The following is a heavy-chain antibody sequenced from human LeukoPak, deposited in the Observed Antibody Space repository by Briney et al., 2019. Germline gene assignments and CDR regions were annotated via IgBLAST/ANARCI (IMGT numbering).Heavy chain of an antibody. CDR2: IYSCGST. Sequence: GGSLRLSCAASGFTVSSNYMSWVRQAPGKGLEWGSVIYSCGSTYYADSVKGRFTISRDNYKNTLYLQMNSLRAEDTAVYYCAREMSAGHYHDAFDIWGQETRVTVSS. CDR3: AREMSAGHYHDAFDI. D-gene: IGHD6-13*01. CDR1: GFTVSSNY. V-gene: IGHV3-66*01. J-gene: IGHJ3*02.